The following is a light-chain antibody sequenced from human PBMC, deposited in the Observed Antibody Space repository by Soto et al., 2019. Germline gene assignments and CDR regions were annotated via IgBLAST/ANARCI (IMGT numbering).Light chain of an antibody. CDR2: VAS. CDR3: QKYNSAPLT. V-gene: IGKV1-12*01. J-gene: IGKJ4*01. Sequence: DIQMTQSPSSVSASVGDTVAITCRASQGVSSRLAWYQQKPGTAPKVLISVASSLQSGVPSRFSGSGSGTDFTLTISSLQPEDFATYYCQKYNSAPLTFGGGTKVEIK. CDR1: QGVSSR.